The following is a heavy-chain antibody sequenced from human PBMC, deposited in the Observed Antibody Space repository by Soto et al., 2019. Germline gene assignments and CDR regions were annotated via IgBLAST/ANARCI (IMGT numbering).Heavy chain of an antibody. CDR3: ARPYCSSTSCYSRFDP. D-gene: IGHD2-2*01. J-gene: IGHJ5*02. V-gene: IGHV4-34*01. CDR2: INHSGST. CDR1: GGSFSGYY. Sequence: SETLSLTCAVYGGSFSGYYWSWIRQPPGKGLEWIGEINHSGSTNYNPSLKSRVTISVDTSKNQFSLKLSSVTAADTAVYYCARPYCSSTSCYSRFDPWGQGTLVTVSS.